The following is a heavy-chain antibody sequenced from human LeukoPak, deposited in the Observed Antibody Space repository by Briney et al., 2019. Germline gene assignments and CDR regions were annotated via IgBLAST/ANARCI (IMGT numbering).Heavy chain of an antibody. D-gene: IGHD5-18*01. J-gene: IGHJ4*02. CDR1: GGSISSSSYY. V-gene: IGHV4-39*01. CDR2: IYYSGST. Sequence: SETLSLTCTVPGGSISSSSYYWGWIRQPPGKGLEWIGSIYYSGSTYYNPSLKSRVTISVDTSKNQFSLKLSSVTAADTAVYYCARHGAGYSYTPGYFDYWGQGTLVTVSS. CDR3: ARHGAGYSYTPGYFDY.